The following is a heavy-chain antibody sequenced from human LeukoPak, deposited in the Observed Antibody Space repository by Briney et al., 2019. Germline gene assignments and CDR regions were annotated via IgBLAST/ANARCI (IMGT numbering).Heavy chain of an antibody. Sequence: GGSLRLSCVASDLTVNTNYMNWVRQAPGKGLEWVSVIYSAGNTYHADSVKGRFTISRDNSRNTLYLQMNSLRTEDTAVYYCATGYGYADYWGQGALVTVSA. CDR3: ATGYGYADY. J-gene: IGHJ4*02. CDR1: DLTVNTNY. D-gene: IGHD5-18*01. V-gene: IGHV3-53*01. CDR2: IYSAGNT.